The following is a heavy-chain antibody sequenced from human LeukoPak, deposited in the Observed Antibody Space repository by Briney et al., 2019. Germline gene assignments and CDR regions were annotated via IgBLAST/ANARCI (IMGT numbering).Heavy chain of an antibody. V-gene: IGHV3-21*01. CDR3: ARDPYSGNYGAYYYYYMDV. Sequence: GGSLRLSCVDSGFTFSNYNMNWVRQAPGKAMEWVSSITRSGTYTFYADSVKGRFTISRDNAKNSLFLQMDSLGPEDTAMYFCARDPYSGNYGAYYYYYMDVWGKGTTVTISS. D-gene: IGHD1-26*01. CDR1: GFTFSNYN. CDR2: ITRSGTYT. J-gene: IGHJ6*03.